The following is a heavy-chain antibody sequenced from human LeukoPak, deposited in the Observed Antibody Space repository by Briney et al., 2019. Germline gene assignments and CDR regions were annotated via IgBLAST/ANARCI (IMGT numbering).Heavy chain of an antibody. CDR1: GFTFSSYA. J-gene: IGHJ5*02. CDR3: ARRLGYCSSGSCGTGGWFDP. V-gene: IGHV3-23*01. CDR2: ISGSGGST. Sequence: GGSLRLSCAASGFTFSSYAMSWVRQAPGKGLEWVSAISGSGGSTYYADSVKGRFTISRDNSKNTLYLQMNSLRAEDTAVYYCARRLGYCSSGSCGTGGWFDPWGQGTLVTVSS. D-gene: IGHD2-15*01.